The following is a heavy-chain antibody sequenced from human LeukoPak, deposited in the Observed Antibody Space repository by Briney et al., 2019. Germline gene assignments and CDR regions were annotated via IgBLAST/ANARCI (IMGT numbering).Heavy chain of an antibody. V-gene: IGHV3-7*05. D-gene: IGHD3-16*01. CDR2: IKHDGSEK. CDR3: ARAGNTYAYAY. J-gene: IGHJ4*02. Sequence: PGGSLRLSCAASRFTFSSYWMSWVRQAPGKGLEWVANIKHDGSEKYYVDSVKGRFTISRGNAKNSLYLQMNSLRAEDTAVYYCARAGNTYAYAYWGQGTLVTVSS. CDR1: RFTFSSYW.